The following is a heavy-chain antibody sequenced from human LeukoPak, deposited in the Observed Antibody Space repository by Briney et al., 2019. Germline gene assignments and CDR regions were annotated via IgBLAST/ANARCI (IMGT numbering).Heavy chain of an antibody. CDR3: ARARGYCSGGSCYYYDY. CDR2: IYYSGST. D-gene: IGHD2-15*01. J-gene: IGHJ4*02. CDR1: GGSFSGYY. Sequence: PSETLSLTCAVYGGSFSGYYWSWIRQPPGKGLEWIGYIYYSGSTNYNSSLKSRVTISVDTSKNQFSLKLSSVTAADTAVYYCARARGYCSGGSCYYYDYWGQGTLVTVSS. V-gene: IGHV4-59*01.